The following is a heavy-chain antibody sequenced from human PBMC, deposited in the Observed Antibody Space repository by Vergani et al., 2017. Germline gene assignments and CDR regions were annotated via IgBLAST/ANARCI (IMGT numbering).Heavy chain of an antibody. Sequence: QLQLQESGPGLVKPSQTLSLTCTVSGGSISSDDFYWSWIRQPPGKGLEWIGYIHYSGTTYYNSSLKSRVSMSVATSKKQFSLKMNSVTAADTAVYYCARRCSTTCSTMGRAAFDFWGQGTMVTVSS. J-gene: IGHJ3*01. CDR2: IHYSGTT. D-gene: IGHD2-2*01. V-gene: IGHV4-30-4*01. CDR3: ARRCSTTCSTMGRAAFDF. CDR1: GGSISSDDFY.